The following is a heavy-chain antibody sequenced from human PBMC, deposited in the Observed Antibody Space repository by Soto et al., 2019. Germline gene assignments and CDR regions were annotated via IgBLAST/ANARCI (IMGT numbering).Heavy chain of an antibody. CDR3: ARDPRRAAYCGGDCGT. CDR2: IIPIFGTA. J-gene: IGHJ5*02. CDR1: GGTFSSYA. Sequence: QVQLVQSGAEVKKPGSSVKVSCKASGGTFSSYAISWVRQAPGQGLEWMGGIIPIFGTANYAQKFQGRVTITADESTSTAYMELSSLRSEGTAVYYCARDPRRAAYCGGDCGTWGQGTLVTVSS. V-gene: IGHV1-69*01. D-gene: IGHD2-21*02.